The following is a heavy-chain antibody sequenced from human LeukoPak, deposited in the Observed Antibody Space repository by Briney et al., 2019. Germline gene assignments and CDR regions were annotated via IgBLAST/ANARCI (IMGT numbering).Heavy chain of an antibody. CDR1: GFTFSSHS. D-gene: IGHD3-16*01. Sequence: GGSLRLSCAASGFTFSSHSMNWVRQAPGKGLEWVSHISSSSITIYYADSVKGRFTISTDNAKNTLYLQMNSLRAEDTAVYYCARDGGTDTHDWYFDLWGRGTQVTVSS. J-gene: IGHJ2*01. CDR2: ISSSSITI. CDR3: ARDGGTDTHDWYFDL. V-gene: IGHV3-48*04.